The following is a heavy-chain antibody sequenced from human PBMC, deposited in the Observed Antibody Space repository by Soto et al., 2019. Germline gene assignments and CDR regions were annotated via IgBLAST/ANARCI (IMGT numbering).Heavy chain of an antibody. D-gene: IGHD1-26*01. CDR3: ARGDRGAFDL. V-gene: IGHV3-74*01. J-gene: IGHJ3*01. CDR2: IHSDGSST. CDR1: GFTFSYYW. Sequence: EVQLVESGGGLVRPGGSLRLSCAASGFTFSYYWMHWVRQAPGKGLVWVSRIHSDGSSTTYADFVKGRFIISRDNARNRVDLQMNSVRVEDTAGYYCARGDRGAFDLWGQGTVVTVSS.